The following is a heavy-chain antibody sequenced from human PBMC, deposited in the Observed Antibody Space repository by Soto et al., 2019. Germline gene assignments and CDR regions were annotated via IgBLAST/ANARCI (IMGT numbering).Heavy chain of an antibody. D-gene: IGHD2-8*02. J-gene: IGHJ5*02. CDR3: TRDLNHDTGP. CDR2: ISYDGSNK. Sequence: PGGSLRLSCAASGFTFSSYAMHWVRQAPGKGLEWVAVISYDGSNKYYADSVKGRFTISRDNSKNSVYLQMNSLRGEDTALYYCTRDLNHDTGPWGQGTQVTVSS. V-gene: IGHV3-30-3*01. CDR1: GFTFSSYA.